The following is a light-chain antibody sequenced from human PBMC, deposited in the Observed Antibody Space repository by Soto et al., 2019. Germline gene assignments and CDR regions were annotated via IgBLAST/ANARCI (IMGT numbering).Light chain of an antibody. Sequence: QSVLTQPPSASGTAGQVVTISCSGGDSNIGSNSVYWYQHLPRMAPKLLIYYNNHRPPWVPDRFSGSRSGTSASLAIVGLRSEDEAVYYCAAWNASLSACVFGNGTKVTVL. V-gene: IGLV1-47*02. CDR3: AAWNASLSACV. CDR1: DSNIGSNS. J-gene: IGLJ1*01. CDR2: YNN.